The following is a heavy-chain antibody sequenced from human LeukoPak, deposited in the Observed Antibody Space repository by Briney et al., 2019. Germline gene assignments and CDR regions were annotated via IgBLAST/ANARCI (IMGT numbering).Heavy chain of an antibody. D-gene: IGHD4-17*01. Sequence: GASVKVSCKVSGYTLTELSMHWVRQAPGKGLEWMGGFDPEDGETIYAQKFQGRVTMTEDTSTDTAYMELSSLRSEDTAVYYCATHDGGGDYRSDAFDIWGQGTMVTVSS. CDR2: FDPEDGET. V-gene: IGHV1-24*01. CDR1: GYTLTELS. CDR3: ATHDGGGDYRSDAFDI. J-gene: IGHJ3*02.